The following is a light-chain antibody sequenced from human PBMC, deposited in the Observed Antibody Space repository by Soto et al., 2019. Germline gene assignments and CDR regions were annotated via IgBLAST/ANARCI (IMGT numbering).Light chain of an antibody. CDR3: RSYTSSSTKL. J-gene: IGLJ1*01. V-gene: IGLV2-14*01. CDR2: DVN. CDR1: SSDVGGYNF. Sequence: QSALTQPVSVSGSPGQSITLSFTGTSSDVGGYNFVSWYQQHPGKAPKLMIYDVNNRPSGVSNRFSGSKAGNTASLTISGLQAEDEADYYCRSYTSSSTKLFGTGTKVTVL.